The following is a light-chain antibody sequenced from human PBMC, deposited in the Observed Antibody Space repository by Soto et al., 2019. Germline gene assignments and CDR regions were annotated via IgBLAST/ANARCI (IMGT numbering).Light chain of an antibody. J-gene: IGLJ2*01. CDR2: EVS. CDR1: SSDVGGYTY. V-gene: IGLV2-14*01. CDR3: SSYTSSSTVV. Sequence: QPVLTQPASVSGSPGQSITISCTGTSSDVGGYTYVSWYQLHPGKAPKLMIYEVSNRPSGVSNRFSGSKSGNTASLTISGLQAEDEADYYCSSYTSSSTVVFGGGTKLTVL.